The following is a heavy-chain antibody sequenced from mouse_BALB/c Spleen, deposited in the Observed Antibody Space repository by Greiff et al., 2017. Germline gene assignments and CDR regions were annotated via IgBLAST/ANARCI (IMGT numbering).Heavy chain of an antibody. J-gene: IGHJ2*01. D-gene: IGHD1-1*01. CDR1: GFTFSSFG. CDR2: ISSGSSTI. CDR3: ARSIYYYGSPYFDY. V-gene: IGHV5-17*02. Sequence: DVKLVESGGGLVQPGGSRKLSCAASGFTFSSFGMHWVRQAPEKGLEWVAYISSGSSTIYYADTVKGRFTISRDNPKNTLFLQMTSLRSEDTAMYYCARSIYYYGSPYFDYWGQGTTLTVSS.